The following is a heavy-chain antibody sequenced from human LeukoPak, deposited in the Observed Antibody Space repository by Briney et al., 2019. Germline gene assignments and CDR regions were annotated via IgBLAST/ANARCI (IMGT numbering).Heavy chain of an antibody. D-gene: IGHD3-10*01. J-gene: IGHJ4*02. CDR2: INHSGST. V-gene: IGHV4-34*01. CDR1: GGSFSGYY. Sequence: SETLSLTCAVYGGSFSGYYWSWIRQPPGKGLEWIGEINHSGSTNYNPSLKSRVTISVDTSKNQFSLKLSSVTAADTAVYYCARGAHYGSANYWGQGTLVTVSS. CDR3: ARGAHYGSANY.